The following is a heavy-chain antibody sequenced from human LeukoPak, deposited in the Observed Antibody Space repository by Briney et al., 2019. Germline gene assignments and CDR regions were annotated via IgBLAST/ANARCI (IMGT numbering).Heavy chain of an antibody. Sequence: SETLSLTCTVSGGSISSSSYYWGWIRQPPGKGLEWIGSIYYSGSTYYNPSLKSRVTISVDTSKNQFSLKLSSVTAADTAVYYCARASKDTAMEIDYWGQGTLVTVSS. CDR1: GGSISSSSYY. V-gene: IGHV4-39*01. D-gene: IGHD5-18*01. CDR2: IYYSGST. CDR3: ARASKDTAMEIDY. J-gene: IGHJ4*02.